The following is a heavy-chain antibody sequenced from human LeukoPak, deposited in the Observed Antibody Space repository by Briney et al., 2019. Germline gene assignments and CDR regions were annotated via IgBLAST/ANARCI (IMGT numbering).Heavy chain of an antibody. D-gene: IGHD3-22*01. Sequence: GASVKVSCKASGYTFTGYYMHWVRQAPGQGLEWMGIINPSGGSTSYAQKFQGRVTMTRDMSTSTVYMELSSLRSEDTAVYYCARTSLDSTCFDYWGQETLVTVSS. CDR1: GYTFTGYY. CDR2: INPSGGST. V-gene: IGHV1-46*01. CDR3: ARTSLDSTCFDY. J-gene: IGHJ4*02.